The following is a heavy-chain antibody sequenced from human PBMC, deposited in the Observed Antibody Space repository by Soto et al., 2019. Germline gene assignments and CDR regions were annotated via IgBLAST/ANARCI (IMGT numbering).Heavy chain of an antibody. CDR3: ARHLSMIVVVIAPDAFDI. V-gene: IGHV4-39*01. J-gene: IGHJ3*02. CDR2: IYYSGST. Sequence: SETLSLTCTVSGGSISSSSYYWGWIRQPPGKGLEWIGSIYYSGSTYYNPSLKSRVTISVDTSKNQFSLKLSSVTAADTAVYYCARHLSMIVVVIAPDAFDIWGQGTMVTVSS. CDR1: GGSISSSSYY. D-gene: IGHD3-22*01.